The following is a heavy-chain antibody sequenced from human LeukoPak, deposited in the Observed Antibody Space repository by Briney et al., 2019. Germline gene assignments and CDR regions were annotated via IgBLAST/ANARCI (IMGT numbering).Heavy chain of an antibody. V-gene: IGHV3-30-3*01. Sequence: GGSLRLSCAASGFTFSSYAMHWVRQAPGKGLEWVAVISYDGSNKYYADSVKGRFTISRDNSKSTLYLQMSSLRNDDTAIYYCAKAEARYYYGSGSYLASWGQGTRVTVSS. CDR3: AKAEARYYYGSGSYLAS. CDR2: ISYDGSNK. J-gene: IGHJ5*02. CDR1: GFTFSSYA. D-gene: IGHD3-10*01.